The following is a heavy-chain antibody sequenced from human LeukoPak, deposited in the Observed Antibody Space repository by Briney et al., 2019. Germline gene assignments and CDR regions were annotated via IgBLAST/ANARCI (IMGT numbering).Heavy chain of an antibody. Sequence: GGSLRLSCAASGFTFSSYTMNGVRQPPGKGLEWGSNIGTSSTTIYYADSVKGRFTISRDNAKNSLYLQMNSLRADDTAVYYCARGTPSSPYGHPNYCCMDVWGKGTTVTVSS. J-gene: IGHJ6*03. V-gene: IGHV3-48*01. D-gene: IGHD2-2*01. CDR1: GFTFSSYT. CDR2: IGTSSTTI. CDR3: ARGTPSSPYGHPNYCCMDV.